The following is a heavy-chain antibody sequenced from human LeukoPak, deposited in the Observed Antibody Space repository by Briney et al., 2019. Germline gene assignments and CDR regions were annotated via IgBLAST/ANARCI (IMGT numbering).Heavy chain of an antibody. CDR3: ASGAEGWNY. CDR1: GFTFSSYD. J-gene: IGHJ4*02. V-gene: IGHV3-13*01. D-gene: IGHD2-15*01. Sequence: GGSLRLSCAASGFTFSSYDMHWVRQVTGKGLEWVSGIGKSGHTYYAGSVKGRFTISRENAKNSLYLQLNDLRAGDSAVYYCASGAEGWNYWGQGTLVTVSS. CDR2: IGKSGHT.